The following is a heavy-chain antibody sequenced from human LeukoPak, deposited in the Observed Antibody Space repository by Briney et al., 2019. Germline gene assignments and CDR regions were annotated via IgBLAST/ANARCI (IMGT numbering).Heavy chain of an antibody. D-gene: IGHD3-3*01. CDR3: ARAFGFWNGFYRNYYGMDV. Sequence: ASVKVSCKASGYTFASYGISWVRQAPGQGLEWMGWISEYKGNTNYAQKFQGRVTMTTDTSTSTAYMELRSLRSDDTAVYYCARAFGFWNGFYRNYYGMDVWGQGTTVTVSS. V-gene: IGHV1-18*01. CDR2: ISEYKGNT. J-gene: IGHJ6*02. CDR1: GYTFASYG.